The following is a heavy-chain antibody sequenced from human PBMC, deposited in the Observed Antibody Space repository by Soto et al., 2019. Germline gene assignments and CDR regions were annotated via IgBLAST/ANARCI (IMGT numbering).Heavy chain of an antibody. D-gene: IGHD4-17*01. CDR3: ARRHGDLKYYYYGMDV. Sequence: GGSLRLSCAASGFTFSSYSMNWVRQAPGKGLEWVSYISSSSSTIYYADSVKGRFTISRDNAKNSLYLQMNSLRAEDTAVYYCARRHGDLKYYYYGMDVWGQGTTVTVSS. CDR2: ISSSSSTI. CDR1: GFTFSSYS. V-gene: IGHV3-48*01. J-gene: IGHJ6*02.